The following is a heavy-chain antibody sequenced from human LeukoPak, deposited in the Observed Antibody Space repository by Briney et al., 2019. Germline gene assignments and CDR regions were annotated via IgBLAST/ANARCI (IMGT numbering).Heavy chain of an antibody. D-gene: IGHD2-2*02. CDR3: ARGRVLPAAIGRIYYFDY. CDR1: GYSFTTYD. Sequence: GASVKVSCKASGYSFTTYDLNWLRQAPGQGLEWMGWVNPNNGDTGFAQKFQGRVTVTRNTAINTAYMELRSLRPEDTAMYYCARGRVLPAAIGRIYYFDYWGRGTLVTVSS. J-gene: IGHJ4*02. CDR2: VNPNNGDT. V-gene: IGHV1-8*02.